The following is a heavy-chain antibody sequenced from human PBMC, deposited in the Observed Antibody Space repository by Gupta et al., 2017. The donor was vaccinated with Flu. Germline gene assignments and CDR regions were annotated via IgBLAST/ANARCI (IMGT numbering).Heavy chain of an antibody. CDR3: ARHSPSVRGLMYEMDV. D-gene: IGHD3-10*01. J-gene: IGHJ6*02. CDR2: VYFSDRT. Sequence: QVQLQESGPGLVKPSETLSLTCTVSGDSVTGSNWGWVRQSPGKGLEWVGCVYFSDRTTYNPSLRSRLTISLDTSNNQISLRLSSVTDADTAVYYCARHSPSVRGLMYEMDVWGQGTTVTVSS. CDR1: GDSVTGSN. V-gene: IGHV4-59*02.